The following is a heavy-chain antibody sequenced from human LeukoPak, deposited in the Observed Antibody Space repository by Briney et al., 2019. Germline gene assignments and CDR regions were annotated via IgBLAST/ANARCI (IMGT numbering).Heavy chain of an antibody. V-gene: IGHV3-23*01. Sequence: GGSLRLSCAASGFTFSSYAMSWVRQAPGKGLEWVSGISGSGGSTYYADSVKGRFTISRDNSKNTLYLQMNSLRVEDTAVYYCARGGNYYGSGSTMDVWGQGTTVTVSS. CDR2: ISGSGGST. J-gene: IGHJ6*02. CDR1: GFTFSSYA. CDR3: ARGGNYYGSGSTMDV. D-gene: IGHD3-10*01.